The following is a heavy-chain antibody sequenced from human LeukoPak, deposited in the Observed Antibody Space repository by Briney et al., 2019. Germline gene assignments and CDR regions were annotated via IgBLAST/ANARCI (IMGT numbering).Heavy chain of an antibody. D-gene: IGHD2-2*01. V-gene: IGHV5-51*01. CDR2: IYPGDSDT. J-gene: IGHJ3*02. CDR3: ARRGYCSSTACSVAPFDI. Sequence: GESLKISCKGSGYSFTSYWLGWVRQMPGQGLEWMGIIYPGDSDTRYSPSFQGQVTISADKSISTAYLQWSSLKASDTAMYYCARRGYCSSTACSVAPFDIWGQGTMVTVSS. CDR1: GYSFTSYW.